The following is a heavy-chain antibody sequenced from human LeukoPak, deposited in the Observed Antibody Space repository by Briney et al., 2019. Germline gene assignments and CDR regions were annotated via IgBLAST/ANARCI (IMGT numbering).Heavy chain of an antibody. CDR1: GFTFSSYE. CDR3: AREAAGSTTVEFDY. CDR2: ISTSGSTI. J-gene: IGHJ4*02. Sequence: GGSLRLSCAASGFTFSSYEMNWVRQAPGPGLEWCSYISTSGSTIYYEDSVKGRFTISRDNAKNSLYLQMNSLTAEDTAVYYCAREAAGSTTVEFDYWGQGTLVTVSS. V-gene: IGHV3-48*03. D-gene: IGHD4-17*01.